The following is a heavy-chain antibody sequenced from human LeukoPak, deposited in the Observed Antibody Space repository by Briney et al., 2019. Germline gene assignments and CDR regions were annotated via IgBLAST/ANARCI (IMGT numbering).Heavy chain of an antibody. V-gene: IGHV4-38-2*01. J-gene: IGHJ4*02. CDR3: ASNVDTAMVPYY. CDR1: GYSISSGHY. CDR2: IYHSGST. Sequence: SETLSLTCAVSGYSISSGHYWGWIRQPPGKGLEWIGGIYHSGSTNYNPSLKSRVTISVDTSKNQFSLKLSSVTAADTAVYYCASNVDTAMVPYYWGQGTLVTVSS. D-gene: IGHD5-18*01.